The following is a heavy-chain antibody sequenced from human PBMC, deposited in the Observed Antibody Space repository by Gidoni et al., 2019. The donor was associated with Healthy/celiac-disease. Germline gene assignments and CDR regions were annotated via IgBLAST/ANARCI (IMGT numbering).Heavy chain of an antibody. J-gene: IGHJ6*02. V-gene: IGHV4-34*01. Sequence: QVQLQQWGAGLLKPSETLSLTCAFYGGSFSGYYWSWIRQPQGKGLEWSGDINHSGSTNYNPSLKSRVTISVDTSKNQFSLKLSSVTAADTAVYYCSGYYYYGMDVWGQGTTVTVSS. D-gene: IGHD3-10*01. CDR2: INHSGST. CDR1: GGSFSGYY. CDR3: SGYYYYGMDV.